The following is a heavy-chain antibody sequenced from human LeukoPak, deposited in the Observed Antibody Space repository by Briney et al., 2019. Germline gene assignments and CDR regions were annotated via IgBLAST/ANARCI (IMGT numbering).Heavy chain of an antibody. CDR3: AKDHYYDSSNYYYGRPNLFDY. J-gene: IGHJ4*02. CDR2: ISSSSRYI. CDR1: GFTFSSYS. D-gene: IGHD3-22*01. Sequence: GGSLRLSCAASGFTFSSYSMNWVRQAPGKGLEWVSSISSSSRYIYYADSVKGRFTISRDNPKKTLYLQMDSLRAEDTAVSYCAKDHYYDSSNYYYGRPNLFDYWGQGTLVTVSS. V-gene: IGHV3-21*04.